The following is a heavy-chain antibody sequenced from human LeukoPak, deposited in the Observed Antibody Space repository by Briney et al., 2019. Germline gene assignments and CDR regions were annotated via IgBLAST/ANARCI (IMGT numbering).Heavy chain of an antibody. J-gene: IGHJ5*02. CDR1: GGTFTSYA. V-gene: IGHV1-69*13. Sequence: ASVKVSRKTSGGTFTSYAITWVRQAPGQGLEWMGKIIPISGTTNYAQKFQGRVTFTADESTSTAYMELSSLRSEDTALYYCARKLRLGGSWFDPWGQGTLVTVSS. D-gene: IGHD1-26*01. CDR3: ARKLRLGGSWFDP. CDR2: IIPISGTT.